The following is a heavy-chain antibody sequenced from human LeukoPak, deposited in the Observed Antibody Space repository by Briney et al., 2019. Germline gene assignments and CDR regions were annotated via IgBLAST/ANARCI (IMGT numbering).Heavy chain of an antibody. V-gene: IGHV4-59*01. J-gene: IGHJ6*03. CDR1: GGSISSYY. CDR2: IYYSGST. Sequence: SETLSLTCTVSGGSISSYYWSWIRQPPGKGLEWLGYIYYSGSTNYNPSLKSRVTISVDTSKNQFSLKLSSVTAADTAVYYCARDPLGYCSSTSCFSDYYMDVWGKGTTVTVSS. CDR3: ARDPLGYCSSTSCFSDYYMDV. D-gene: IGHD2-2*01.